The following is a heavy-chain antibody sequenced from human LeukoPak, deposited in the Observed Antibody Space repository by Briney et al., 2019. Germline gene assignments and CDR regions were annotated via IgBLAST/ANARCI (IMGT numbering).Heavy chain of an antibody. D-gene: IGHD3-10*01. V-gene: IGHV3-33*03. CDR1: GFTFSNYG. CDR3: AKRGYGPGIYVFDS. CDR2: IWFDGSNK. J-gene: IGHJ4*02. Sequence: GGSLRLSCAASGFTFSNYGMHWVRQAPGKGLEWVALIWFDGSNKDYADSVKGRFTISRDNSNNMLYLQMNSLRTEDTAVYYWAKRGYGPGIYVFDSWARG.